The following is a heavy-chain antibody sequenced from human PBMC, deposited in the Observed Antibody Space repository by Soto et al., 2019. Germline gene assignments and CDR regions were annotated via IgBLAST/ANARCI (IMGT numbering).Heavy chain of an antibody. D-gene: IGHD2-2*01. Sequence: EVQLLESGGALVQPGGSLRLSCAASGFTFSNHAMNWVRQAPGKGLEWVSTISDSGSTYYADSVQGRFTISRGNSKNTLYLQMNSRRAEDTAVYYCARDPGRHYCTSTSCLYFFDHWGQGNLVIVSS. CDR3: ARDPGRHYCTSTSCLYFFDH. J-gene: IGHJ4*02. CDR1: GFTFSNHA. V-gene: IGHV3-23*01. CDR2: ISDSGST.